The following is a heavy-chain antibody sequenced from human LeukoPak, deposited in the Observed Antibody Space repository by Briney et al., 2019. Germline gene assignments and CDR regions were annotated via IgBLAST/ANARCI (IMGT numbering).Heavy chain of an antibody. D-gene: IGHD6-19*01. Sequence: GGSLRLSCAASGFTFSNSAMSWLRQAPGKGLEWVSTLSGSGITTYYADSVKGRFTISRDNSKNTLYLQMNSLRAEDTAVYYCAKGIYSSGWSYFDYWGHGTLVTVSS. V-gene: IGHV3-23*01. CDR1: GFTFSNSA. CDR3: AKGIYSSGWSYFDY. J-gene: IGHJ4*01. CDR2: LSGSGITT.